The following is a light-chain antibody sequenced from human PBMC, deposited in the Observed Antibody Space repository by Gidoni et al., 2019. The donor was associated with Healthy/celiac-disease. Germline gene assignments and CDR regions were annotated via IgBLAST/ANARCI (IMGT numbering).Light chain of an antibody. CDR1: SSDVGGYNY. V-gene: IGLV2-14*01. Sequence: QSALTQPASVSGSPGPSITISCTGTSSDVGGYNYVSWYQQHPGKAPKLMIYDVNNRPSGVSNRFSGSKSGNTASLTISGLQAEDEADYYCSSYTSSSTLVFGTGTKVTVL. CDR2: DVN. J-gene: IGLJ1*01. CDR3: SSYTSSSTLV.